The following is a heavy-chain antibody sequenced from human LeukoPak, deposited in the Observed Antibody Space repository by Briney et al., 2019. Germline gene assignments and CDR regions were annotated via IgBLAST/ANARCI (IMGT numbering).Heavy chain of an antibody. Sequence: GGSLRLSCAASGFTVSSNYMSWVRQAPGKGLEWVSVIYSGGSTYYADSVKGRFTISRDNAKNTLYLQMNSLRAEDTAVYYCSRDSLSSCGGDCYSGLDVWGQGTTVTVSS. CDR1: GFTVSSNY. D-gene: IGHD2-21*02. CDR2: IYSGGST. J-gene: IGHJ6*02. CDR3: SRDSLSSCGGDCYSGLDV. V-gene: IGHV3-53*01.